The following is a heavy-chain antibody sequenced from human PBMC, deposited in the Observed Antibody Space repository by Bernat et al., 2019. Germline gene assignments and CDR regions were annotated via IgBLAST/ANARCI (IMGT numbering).Heavy chain of an antibody. Sequence: QVQLQQWGAGLLKPSETLSLTCAVYGGSFSGYYRSWIRQPPGKGLEWIGEINHSGSTNYNPSLKSRVTISVDTSKNQFSLKLSSVTAADTAVYYCARSRGELRYYYDSSGYPMNLYFDYWGQGTLVTASS. D-gene: IGHD3-22*01. V-gene: IGHV4-34*01. CDR2: INHSGST. J-gene: IGHJ4*02. CDR1: GGSFSGYY. CDR3: ARSRGELRYYYDSSGYPMNLYFDY.